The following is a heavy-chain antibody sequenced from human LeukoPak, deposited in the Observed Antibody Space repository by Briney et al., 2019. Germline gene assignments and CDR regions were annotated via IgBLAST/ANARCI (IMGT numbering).Heavy chain of an antibody. V-gene: IGHV4-38-2*02. D-gene: IGHD3-22*01. Sequence: SETLSLTCTVSGYSISSGYYWGWIRQPPGKGLEWIGSIYHSGGTYYNPSLKSRVTISVDTSKNQFSLKLSSVTAADTAVYYCARARNYYDSGGFEIWGQGTMVTVSS. CDR1: GYSISSGYY. CDR2: IYHSGGT. CDR3: ARARNYYDSGGFEI. J-gene: IGHJ3*02.